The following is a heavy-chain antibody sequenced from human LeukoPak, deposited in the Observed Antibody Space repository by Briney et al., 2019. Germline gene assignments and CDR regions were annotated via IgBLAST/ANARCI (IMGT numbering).Heavy chain of an antibody. Sequence: ASVKVSCEASGYTFTTYGLSWVRQAPGRGLEWMGWISVSTGNTRYAQKVQGRVTMTTDTSTSTAYMEVTNLRSDDTAVYYCVRDLGDDKSGVGYFDYWGQGTLVTVSS. CDR1: GYTFTTYG. CDR3: VRDLGDDKSGVGYFDY. D-gene: IGHD3-22*01. CDR2: ISVSTGNT. V-gene: IGHV1-18*01. J-gene: IGHJ4*02.